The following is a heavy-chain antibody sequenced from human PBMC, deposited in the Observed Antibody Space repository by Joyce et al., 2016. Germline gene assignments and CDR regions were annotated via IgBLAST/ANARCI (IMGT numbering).Heavy chain of an antibody. J-gene: IGHJ4*02. CDR2: ITTSGAT. CDR3: ARSQWLAPLMY. Sequence: QVQLRQWGAGLLKPSETLSLTCAVSGGPFRGFFWTWVRQPPGKVLEWIGDITTSGATNYNPSLRSRVAISVDTSNNQFSLTLTSLSAADMAVYYCARSQWLAPLMYWGQGTLVTVSP. V-gene: IGHV4-34*02. CDR1: GGPFRGFF. D-gene: IGHD6-19*01.